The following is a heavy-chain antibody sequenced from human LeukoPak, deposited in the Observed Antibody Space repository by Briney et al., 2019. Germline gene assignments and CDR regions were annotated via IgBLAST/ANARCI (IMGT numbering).Heavy chain of an antibody. D-gene: IGHD3-10*01. V-gene: IGHV1-2*02. CDR1: GYTLTGSY. CDR3: ARKGQYGCGSYYNSSYFDY. J-gene: IGHJ4*01. CDR2: MNPNSGGT. Sequence: ASVKVSCKPSGYTLTGSYMHWVRQAAGQGLEWMGGMNPNSGGTNYAQKFQGRVNMTRETSISTAYMVLSKLRSDDTAVEYCARKGQYGCGSYYNSSYFDYWGQGTLVTVSS.